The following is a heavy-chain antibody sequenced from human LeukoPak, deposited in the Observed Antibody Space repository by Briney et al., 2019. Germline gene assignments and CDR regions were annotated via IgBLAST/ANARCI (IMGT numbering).Heavy chain of an antibody. CDR2: ISYDGSNK. Sequence: PGRSLRLSCAASGFTFSSYAMHWVRQAPGKGLEWVAVISYDGSNKYYADSVKGRFTISRDNSKNTLYLQMNSLRAEDTAVYYCARDTAAHIVVVTAILGSAFDIWGQGTMVTVSS. V-gene: IGHV3-30*04. CDR3: ARDTAAHIVVVTAILGSAFDI. D-gene: IGHD2-21*02. J-gene: IGHJ3*02. CDR1: GFTFSSYA.